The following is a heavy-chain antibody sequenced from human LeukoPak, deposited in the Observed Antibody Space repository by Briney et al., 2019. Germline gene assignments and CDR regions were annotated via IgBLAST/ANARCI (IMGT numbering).Heavy chain of an antibody. J-gene: IGHJ5*02. CDR1: GYTFTGHY. CDR3: AREVGYSSSWYGRFDP. V-gene: IGHV1-2*06. CDR2: INPNSGGT. D-gene: IGHD6-13*01. Sequence: GASVKVSCKASGYTFTGHYMHWVRQAPGQGLEWMGRINPNSGGTNFAQKFQGRVTMTRDTSNSTSYLELNSLRSDDTAVYYCAREVGYSSSWYGRFDPWGQGTLVTVSS.